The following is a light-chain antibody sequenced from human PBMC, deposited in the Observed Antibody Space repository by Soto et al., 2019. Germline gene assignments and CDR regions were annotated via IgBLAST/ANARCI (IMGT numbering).Light chain of an antibody. CDR1: SSDVGSYNR. V-gene: IGLV2-18*02. CDR2: EVS. Sequence: QSALTQPPSVSGSPGQSVTISCTGTSSDVGSYNRVSWYQQPPGTAPKLIIYEVSNRPSGVPDRFSGSRSGNTASLTISGLQAEEEADYYCISYTKIYMVFGGGTKLTAL. J-gene: IGLJ2*01. CDR3: ISYTKIYMV.